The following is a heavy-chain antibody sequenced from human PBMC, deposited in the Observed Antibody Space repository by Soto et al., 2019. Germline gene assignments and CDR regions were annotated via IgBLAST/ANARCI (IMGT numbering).Heavy chain of an antibody. J-gene: IGHJ6*02. CDR1: GYTFTSYG. CDR3: ARSITMIVVVSDYYYGMDV. CDR2: ISAYNGNT. Sequence: QVQLVQSGAEVKKPGASVKVSCKASGYTFTSYGISWVRQAPGQGLEWMGCISAYNGNTNYAQKLLGRVTMTTDKSTSTAYMELRSMRSDDLAVYYCARSITMIVVVSDYYYGMDVWGQGTTVTVSS. D-gene: IGHD3-22*01. V-gene: IGHV1-18*03.